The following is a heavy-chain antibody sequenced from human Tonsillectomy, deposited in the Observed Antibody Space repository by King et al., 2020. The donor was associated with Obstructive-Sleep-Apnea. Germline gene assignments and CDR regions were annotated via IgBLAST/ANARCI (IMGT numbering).Heavy chain of an antibody. D-gene: IGHD2-2*01. V-gene: IGHV3-7*03. CDR3: ARGGYCSSTSCYVLAP. J-gene: IGHJ5*02. CDR1: GFNFSRYW. Sequence: VQLVESGGDLVQPGGSLRLSCAASGFNFSRYWMTWVRQAPGRGLEWVANMKQDGSEKYYVDSVKGRFTISRDNAKSSLFLQMNSLRAEDTAVYFCARGGYCSSTSCYVLAPWGQGTLVTVSS. CDR2: MKQDGSEK.